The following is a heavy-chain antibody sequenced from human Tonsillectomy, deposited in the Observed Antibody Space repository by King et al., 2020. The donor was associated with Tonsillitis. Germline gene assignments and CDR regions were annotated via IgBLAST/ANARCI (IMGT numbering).Heavy chain of an antibody. V-gene: IGHV3-21*01. J-gene: IGHJ6*02. CDR1: GFTFSSYS. Sequence: VQLVESGGGLVKPGGSLRLSCAASGFTFSSYSMNWVRQAPGKGLEWVSSISSSISYIYYADSVKGRFTISRDNAKNSLYLQMNSLRAVDTAVYYCANQGEGDYVDYYYYGMDVWGQGTTVTVSS. CDR3: ANQGEGDYVDYYYYGMDV. D-gene: IGHD4-17*01. CDR2: ISSSISYI.